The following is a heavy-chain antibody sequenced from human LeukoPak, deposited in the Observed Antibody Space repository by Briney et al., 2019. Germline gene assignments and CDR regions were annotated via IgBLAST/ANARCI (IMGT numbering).Heavy chain of an antibody. CDR3: ARDFGYSSSWYPSAEYFQH. Sequence: GGSLRLSCAASGFTFSSYGMHWVRQAPGKGLEWVAVIWYDGSNKYYADSVKGRFTISRDNSKDTLYLQMNSLRAEDTAVYYCARDFGYSSSWYPSAEYFQHWGQGTLVTVSS. CDR1: GFTFSSYG. CDR2: IWYDGSNK. D-gene: IGHD6-13*01. J-gene: IGHJ1*01. V-gene: IGHV3-33*01.